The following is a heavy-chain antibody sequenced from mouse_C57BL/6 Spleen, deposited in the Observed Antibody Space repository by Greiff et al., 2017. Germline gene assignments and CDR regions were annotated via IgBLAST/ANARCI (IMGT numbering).Heavy chain of an antibody. V-gene: IGHV5-6*01. CDR2: ISSGGSYT. Sequence: EVKLVESGGDLVKPGGSLKLSCAASGFTFSSYGMSWVRQTPDKRLEWVATISSGGSYTYYPDSVKGRFTISRDNAKNTLYLQMSSLKSEDTAMYDCARLWDETWYFDVGGTGTTVTVSS. CDR3: ARLWDETWYFDV. D-gene: IGHD4-1*01. J-gene: IGHJ1*03. CDR1: GFTFSSYG.